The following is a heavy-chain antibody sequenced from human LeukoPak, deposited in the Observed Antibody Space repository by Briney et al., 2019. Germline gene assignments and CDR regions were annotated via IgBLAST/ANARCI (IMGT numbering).Heavy chain of an antibody. CDR2: ISSSSSYI. CDR3: ARAIAVAGSPSPEDY. CDR1: GFTFSSYS. V-gene: IGHV3-21*01. D-gene: IGHD6-19*01. J-gene: IGHJ4*02. Sequence: GGSLRLSCAASGFTFSSYSMNWVRQAPGKGLEWVSSISSSSSYIYYADSVKGRFTISRDNAKNSLYLQMNSLRAEGTAVYYCARAIAVAGSPSPEDYWGQGTLVTVSS.